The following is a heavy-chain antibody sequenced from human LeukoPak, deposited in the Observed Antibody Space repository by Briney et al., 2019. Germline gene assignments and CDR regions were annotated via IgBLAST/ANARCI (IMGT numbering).Heavy chain of an antibody. CDR1: GFTFSGYA. D-gene: IGHD3-22*01. Sequence: HAGGSLRLSCAASGFTFSGYAMNWVRQAPGKGLEWVSSISTGGAGTYYADSVKGRFTISRDNSKNTPYLQMNSLRAEDTAVYYCAKGATDYYDNSGFYLHFDYWGQGALVTVSS. V-gene: IGHV3-23*01. CDR2: ISTGGAGT. J-gene: IGHJ4*02. CDR3: AKGATDYYDNSGFYLHFDY.